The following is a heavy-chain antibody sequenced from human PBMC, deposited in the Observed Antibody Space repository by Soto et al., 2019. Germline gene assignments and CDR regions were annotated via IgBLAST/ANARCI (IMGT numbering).Heavy chain of an antibody. CDR3: ARVERGTATTVVDAFDI. CDR1: GGSVNSGNYY. J-gene: IGHJ3*02. Sequence: QVQLQQWGAGLLKPSETLSLTCAVYGGSVNSGNYYWSWIRQPPGKGLEWIGEMSHSGGTHFNPFLRSRVTISVATSKNQFCLKMSAVTAADTALYYCARVERGTATTVVDAFDIWGPGTLVTVSS. D-gene: IGHD1-1*01. CDR2: MSHSGGT. V-gene: IGHV4-34*01.